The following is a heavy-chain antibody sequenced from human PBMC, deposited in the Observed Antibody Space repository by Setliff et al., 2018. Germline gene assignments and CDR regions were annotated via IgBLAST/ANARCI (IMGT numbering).Heavy chain of an antibody. Sequence: LSLTCAVYGGSFTSYYWSWTRQPPGKGLEWIGEINHSGTTNYNPSLKSRVTMSVDTSKNQFSLNLSSVTAADTAVYYCARGLSYYDSSGYLLAPYAFDIWGQGTMVTVSS. CDR3: ARGLSYYDSSGYLLAPYAFDI. CDR2: INHSGTT. V-gene: IGHV4-34*01. J-gene: IGHJ3*02. D-gene: IGHD3-22*01. CDR1: GGSFTSYY.